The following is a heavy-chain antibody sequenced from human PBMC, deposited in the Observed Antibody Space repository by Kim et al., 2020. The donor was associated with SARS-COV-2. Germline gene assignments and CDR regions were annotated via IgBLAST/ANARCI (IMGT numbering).Heavy chain of an antibody. J-gene: IGHJ4*02. CDR2: IWYDGSNK. V-gene: IGHV3-33*01. D-gene: IGHD3-9*01. CDR1: GFTFSSYG. CDR3: ARALDWYIDY. Sequence: GGSLRLSCAASGFTFSSYGMHWVRQAPGKGLEWVAVIWYDGSNKYKAASVKGRFTISRENTKNTLYLQMNSLRAEDTAVYFCARALDWYIDYWGQGTLVTVSS.